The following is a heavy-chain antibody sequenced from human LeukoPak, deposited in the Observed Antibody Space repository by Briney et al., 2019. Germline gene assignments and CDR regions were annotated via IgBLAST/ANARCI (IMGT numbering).Heavy chain of an antibody. CDR2: ISGSSSYT. V-gene: IGHV3-21*01. Sequence: GGSLRLSCEASGFTFSTYNMIWVRQAPGKGLECVSSISGSSSYTNYADSVKGRLTISRDNAKNSLYLQMNSLRVEDTAVYYCARGGDYGDYVFDHWGQGTLVTVSS. J-gene: IGHJ4*02. CDR3: ARGGDYGDYVFDH. CDR1: GFTFSTYN. D-gene: IGHD4-17*01.